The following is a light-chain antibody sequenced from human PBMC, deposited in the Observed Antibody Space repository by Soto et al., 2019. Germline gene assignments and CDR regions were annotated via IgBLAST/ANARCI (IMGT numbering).Light chain of an antibody. V-gene: IGLV1-44*01. Sequence: QSALTQPPSGSRTPGQRVTISCSGSSSNIGSNTVNWYQQLPGTAPKLLIYSNNQRPSGVPDRFSGSKSGTSASLAISGLQSEDEADYYCAAWDDSLNGGVFGGGTKLTLL. CDR2: SNN. J-gene: IGLJ3*02. CDR1: SSNIGSNT. CDR3: AAWDDSLNGGV.